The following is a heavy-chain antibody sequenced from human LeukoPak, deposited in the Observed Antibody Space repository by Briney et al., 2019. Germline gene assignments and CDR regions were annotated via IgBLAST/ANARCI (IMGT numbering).Heavy chain of an antibody. CDR1: GFTFSNYA. J-gene: IGHJ4*02. V-gene: IGHV3-23*01. CDR3: AKGGDYDVLTGYYDPDY. D-gene: IGHD3-9*01. CDR2: ITGSGGGT. Sequence: GGSLRLSCAASGFTFSNYAMSWVRQAPGKGLEWVSAITGSGGGTYYADSVKGRFTISRDNSKNTLYLQMNSLRAEDTAVYYCAKGGDYDVLTGYYDPDYWGQGTLVTVSS.